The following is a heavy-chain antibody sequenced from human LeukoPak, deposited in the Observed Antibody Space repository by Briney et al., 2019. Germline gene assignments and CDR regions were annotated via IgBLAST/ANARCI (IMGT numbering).Heavy chain of an antibody. CDR1: GFTVSNTY. CDR3: ASPLYYYDSSGFGY. V-gene: IGHV3-53*01. J-gene: IGHJ4*02. CDR2: IYTGGKT. Sequence: GGSLRLSCAASGFTVSNTYMTWVRQAPGKGREWVSLIYTGGKTYYADSVKGRFTISRDNSKNTLYLQMNSLRAEDTAVYYCASPLYYYDSSGFGYWGQGTLVTVSS. D-gene: IGHD3-22*01.